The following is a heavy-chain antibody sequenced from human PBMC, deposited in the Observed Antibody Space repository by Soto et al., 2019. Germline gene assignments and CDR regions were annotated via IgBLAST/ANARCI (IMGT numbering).Heavy chain of an antibody. V-gene: IGHV3-73*01. CDR3: TSPITMVRGVIRDYYGMDV. CDR2: IRSKANSYAT. J-gene: IGHJ6*02. CDR1: GFTFSGSA. Sequence: PGGSLRLSCAASGFTFSGSAMHWVRQASGKGLEWVGRIRSKANSYATAYAASVKGRFTISRDDSKNTAYLQMNSLKTEDTAVYYCTSPITMVRGVIRDYYGMDVWGQGTTVTVSS. D-gene: IGHD3-10*01.